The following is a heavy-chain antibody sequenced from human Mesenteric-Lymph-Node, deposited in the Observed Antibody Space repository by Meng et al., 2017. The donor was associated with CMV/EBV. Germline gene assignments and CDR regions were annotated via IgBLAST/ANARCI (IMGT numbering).Heavy chain of an antibody. CDR1: GFTFTSFS. Sequence: GESLKISCAASGFTFTSFSMNWVRQAPGKGLVWVSSISINSTYIYYADSVKGRFAISRDYAKNSLSLQMNSLRVEDTAVYYCARDVSPSYQYDSSGYYRPLYYFDYWGQGTLVTVSS. CDR3: ARDVSPSYQYDSSGYYRPLYYFDY. D-gene: IGHD3-22*01. J-gene: IGHJ4*02. CDR2: ISINSTYI. V-gene: IGHV3-21*01.